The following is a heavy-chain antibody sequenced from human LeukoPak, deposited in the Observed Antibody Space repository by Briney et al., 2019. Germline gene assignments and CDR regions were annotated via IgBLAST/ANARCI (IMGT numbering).Heavy chain of an antibody. CDR1: GYTFINYY. Sequence: ASVTVSFKASGYTFINYYLHWVRQAPGQGLEGMGFINPTAGNTYYAQRFQGRVTMTRNTSTRTVYMELSSLRSEDTAVYYCARIRDGYNDAYDIWGQGTMVTVPS. CDR3: ARIRDGYNDAYDI. D-gene: IGHD5-24*01. J-gene: IGHJ3*02. V-gene: IGHV1-46*01. CDR2: INPTAGNT.